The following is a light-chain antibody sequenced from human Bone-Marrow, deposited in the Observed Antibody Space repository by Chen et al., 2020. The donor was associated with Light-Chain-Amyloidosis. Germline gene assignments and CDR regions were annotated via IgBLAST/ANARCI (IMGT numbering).Light chain of an antibody. V-gene: IGLV1-44*01. CDR2: TTN. CDR1: PSNIGSNY. J-gene: IGLJ2*01. Sequence: QSVLTQPPSASGTPGQRVIISCSGGPSNIGSNYVTWYQQLPGTAPKLLIYTTNERPSGVPERFSGSKSGTSASLAISGLQSDDESVYYCAAWDDRLNVVLFGGGTKRTVL. CDR3: AAWDDRLNVVL.